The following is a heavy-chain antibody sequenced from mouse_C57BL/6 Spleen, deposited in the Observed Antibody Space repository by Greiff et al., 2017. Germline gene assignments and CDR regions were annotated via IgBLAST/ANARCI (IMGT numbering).Heavy chain of an antibody. Sequence: EVQLVESGPELVKPGASVKIPCKASGYTFTDYNLDWVKQSHGKSLEWIGDINPNNGGTIYNQKFKGKATLTVDKSSSTAYMELRSLTSEDTAVYYCARLGSPFAYWGQGTLVTVSA. V-gene: IGHV1-18*01. D-gene: IGHD4-1*01. CDR3: ARLGSPFAY. J-gene: IGHJ3*01. CDR2: INPNNGGT. CDR1: GYTFTDYN.